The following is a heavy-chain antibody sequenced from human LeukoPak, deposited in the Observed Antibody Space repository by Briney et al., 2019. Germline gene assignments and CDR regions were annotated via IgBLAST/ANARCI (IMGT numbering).Heavy chain of an antibody. V-gene: IGHV3-74*01. CDR2: INSDGSST. J-gene: IGHJ6*02. Sequence: TGGSLRLSCAASGFTFSSYWMHWVRQAPGKGLVWVSRINSDGSSTSYADSVKGRFTISRDNAKNTLYLQMNSLRAEDTAVYYCAFLGSSSGAYYYYYGMDVWGQGTTVTVSS. D-gene: IGHD6-19*01. CDR1: GFTFSSYW. CDR3: AFLGSSSGAYYYYYGMDV.